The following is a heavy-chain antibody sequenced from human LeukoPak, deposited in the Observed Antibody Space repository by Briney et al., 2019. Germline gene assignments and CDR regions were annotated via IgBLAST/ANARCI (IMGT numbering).Heavy chain of an antibody. CDR1: GYSFTSSW. J-gene: IGHJ5*02. CDR2: INPGDSDT. Sequence: GESLQISCQASGYSFTSSWIGWARQMPGKGLEWMAIINPGDSDTRYSPSFQGQVTISADKSISTVYLQWGSLKASDTAMYYCARQPGAGWFDPWGQGTLVTVSS. CDR3: ARQPGAGWFDP. D-gene: IGHD3-10*01. V-gene: IGHV5-51*01.